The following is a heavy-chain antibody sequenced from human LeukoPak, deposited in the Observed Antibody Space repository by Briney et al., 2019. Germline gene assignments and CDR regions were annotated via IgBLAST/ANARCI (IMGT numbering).Heavy chain of an antibody. CDR1: GYTFTSYD. D-gene: IGHD3-10*01. CDR3: ATVQTPWFGELLSSDYYYYGMDV. J-gene: IGHJ6*02. CDR2: MNPNSGNT. Sequence: GASVKVSCKASGYTFTSYDINWVRQATGQGLEWMGWMNPNSGNTGYAQKFQGRVTMTRNTSISTAYTELSSLRSEDRAVYYCATVQTPWFGELLSSDYYYYGMDVWGQGTTVTVSS. V-gene: IGHV1-8*01.